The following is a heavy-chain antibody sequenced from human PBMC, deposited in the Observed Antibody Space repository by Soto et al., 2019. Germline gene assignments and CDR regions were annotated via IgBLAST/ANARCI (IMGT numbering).Heavy chain of an antibody. J-gene: IGHJ4*02. V-gene: IGHV2-5*02. D-gene: IGHD3-3*01. CDR2: IYWDDDK. CDR1: GFSLTTSGVG. Sequence: QITLNESGPTVVKPTETLTLTCTFSGFSLTTSGVGVGWVRQSPGKAPEWLAFIYWDDDKRYRTSLKSRLTIPKDTSKDQVVLTMASVDPADTATYYCAHRVLRAVFGLVTTTAIYFDFWGQGTPVVVSS. CDR3: AHRVLRAVFGLVTTTAIYFDF.